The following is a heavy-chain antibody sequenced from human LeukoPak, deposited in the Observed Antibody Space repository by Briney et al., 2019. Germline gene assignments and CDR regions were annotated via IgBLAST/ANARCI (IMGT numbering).Heavy chain of an antibody. V-gene: IGHV3-30*04. Sequence: GGSLRLSCGASGFTFSSYAMHWVRQAPGKGLEWVAVISYDGSNKDYADSVKGRFTISRDDSKNTPFLQMNSLRIDDTAVYYCARLKAVAGPHYYFDYWGQGTLVTVSS. CDR1: GFTFSSYA. CDR2: ISYDGSNK. CDR3: ARLKAVAGPHYYFDY. D-gene: IGHD6-19*01. J-gene: IGHJ4*02.